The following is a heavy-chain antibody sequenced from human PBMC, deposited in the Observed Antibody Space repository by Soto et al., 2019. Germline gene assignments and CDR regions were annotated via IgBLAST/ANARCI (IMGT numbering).Heavy chain of an antibody. CDR3: AKADVRYCSSTSCFGGDYYYGMDV. J-gene: IGHJ6*02. D-gene: IGHD2-2*01. V-gene: IGHV3-43*01. CDR2: ISWDGGST. CDR1: GFTFDDYT. Sequence: GGSLRLSCAASGFTFDDYTMHWVRQAPGKGLEWVSLISWDGGSTYYADSVKGRFTISRDNSKNSLYLQMNSLRTEDTALYYCAKADVRYCSSTSCFGGDYYYGMDVWGQGTTVTVSS.